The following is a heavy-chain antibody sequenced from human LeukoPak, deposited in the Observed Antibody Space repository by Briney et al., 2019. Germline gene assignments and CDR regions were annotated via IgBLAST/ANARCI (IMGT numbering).Heavy chain of an antibody. D-gene: IGHD1-7*01. CDR2: ITANGGSP. Sequence: GGSLRLSCAASGFTFSNYAMTWVRQAPGKGLEWVSTITANGGSPYYADSVKGRFTISRDGSKNTLYLQMNSLRAEDTAVYFCAKDLTTGNYGYYFDFWGQGTLVTVSS. J-gene: IGHJ4*02. V-gene: IGHV3-23*01. CDR1: GFTFSNYA. CDR3: AKDLTTGNYGYYFDF.